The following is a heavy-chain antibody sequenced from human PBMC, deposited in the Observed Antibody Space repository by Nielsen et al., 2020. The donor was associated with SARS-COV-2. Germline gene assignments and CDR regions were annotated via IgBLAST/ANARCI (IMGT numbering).Heavy chain of an antibody. Sequence: GESLKISCAASGFTFSDYAMAWVRQAPGKGLEWVSAIRTSGGTTYYADSVKGRFTISRDNAKNSLYLQMDSLRGEDTAMYYCARASSTSYNAAFDMWGQGTMVTVSS. D-gene: IGHD1-1*01. V-gene: IGHV3-23*01. J-gene: IGHJ3*02. CDR1: GFTFSDYA. CDR2: IRTSGGTT. CDR3: ARASSTSYNAAFDM.